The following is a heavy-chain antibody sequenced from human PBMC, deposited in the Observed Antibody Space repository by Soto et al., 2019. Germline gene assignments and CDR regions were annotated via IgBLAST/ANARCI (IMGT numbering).Heavy chain of an antibody. D-gene: IGHD3-22*01. CDR3: ARRRNGSSGYFWAQYYFDY. J-gene: IGHJ4*02. CDR2: IYYSGST. V-gene: IGHV4-31*03. Sequence: QVQLQESGPGLVKPSQTLSLTCTVSGGSISSGGYYWSWIRQHPGKGLEWIGYIYYSGSTYYNPSLKSRVTLSVDTSKNQFSLKLSSVTAADTAVYYCARRRNGSSGYFWAQYYFDYWGQGTLVTVSS. CDR1: GGSISSGGYY.